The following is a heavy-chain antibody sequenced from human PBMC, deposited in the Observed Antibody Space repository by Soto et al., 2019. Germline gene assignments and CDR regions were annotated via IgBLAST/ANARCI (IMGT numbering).Heavy chain of an antibody. CDR1: GFTFGSYA. V-gene: IGHV3-30-3*01. J-gene: IGHJ6*02. CDR3: ARDNDMDFDLDV. CDR2: ISYDGSNK. D-gene: IGHD3-9*01. Sequence: PGGSLRLSCAASGFTFGSYAMHCVRQAPGKGLEWVAVISYDGSNKYYAASVKGRFTISRDNSKNTLYLQMNSLRAEDTAVYYCARDNDMDFDLDVWGQGTTVTVSS.